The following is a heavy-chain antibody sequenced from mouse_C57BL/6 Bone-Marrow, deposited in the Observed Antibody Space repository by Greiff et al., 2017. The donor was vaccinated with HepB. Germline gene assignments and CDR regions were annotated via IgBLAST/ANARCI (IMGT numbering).Heavy chain of an antibody. J-gene: IGHJ2*01. CDR3: AKEGYIYYGCSYDFDY. V-gene: IGHV1-72*01. CDR1: GYTFTSYW. CDR2: IDPNSGGT. Sequence: QVQLQQPGAELVKPGASVKLSCKASGYTFTSYWMHWVKQRPGRGLEWIGRIDPNSGGTKYNEKFKSKATLTVDKTSSTAYMQLSSLTSEDSAVYYCAKEGYIYYGCSYDFDYWGQGTTLTVSS. D-gene: IGHD2-2*01.